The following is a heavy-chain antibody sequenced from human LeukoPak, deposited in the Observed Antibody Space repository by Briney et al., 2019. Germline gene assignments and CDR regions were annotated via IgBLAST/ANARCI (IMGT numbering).Heavy chain of an antibody. V-gene: IGHV3-64*01. CDR2: ISSNGGST. CDR1: GFTFSSYA. CDR3: ARVSPTGWFNP. J-gene: IGHJ5*02. Sequence: GGSLRLSCAASGFTFSSYAMHWVRQAPGKGLEYVSAISSNGGSTYYANSVKGRFTISRDNSKNTLYLQMGSLRAEDMAVYYCARVSPTGWFNPWGQGTLVTVSS.